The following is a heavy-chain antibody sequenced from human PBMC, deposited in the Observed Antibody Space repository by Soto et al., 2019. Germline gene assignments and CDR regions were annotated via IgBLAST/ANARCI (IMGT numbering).Heavy chain of an antibody. V-gene: IGHV3-53*01. D-gene: IGHD3-22*01. J-gene: IGHJ1*01. CDR3: ARDRVESGYPEYFQH. Sequence: HPGGSLRLSCAASGFTVSSNYMSWVRQAPGKGLEWVSVIYSGGSTYYADSVKGRFTISRDNSKNTLYLQMNSLRAEDTAVHYCARDRVESGYPEYFQHWGQGTLVTVSS. CDR1: GFTVSSNY. CDR2: IYSGGST.